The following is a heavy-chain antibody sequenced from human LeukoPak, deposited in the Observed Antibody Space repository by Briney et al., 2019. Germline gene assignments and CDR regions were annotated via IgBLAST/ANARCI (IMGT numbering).Heavy chain of an antibody. CDR2: FYSGGSS. J-gene: IGHJ4*02. V-gene: IGHV3-53*01. CDR3: ARDRGYGYGFFDY. CDR1: GFTVRSIY. D-gene: IGHD5-18*01. Sequence: GGSLGLSCAASGFTVRSIYMTWVRQAPGKGLEWVSSFYSGGSSYYADSVKGRFIISRDSSTDTLYLQMNSLRVEDTAVYFCARDRGYGYGFFDYWGQGTLVTVSS.